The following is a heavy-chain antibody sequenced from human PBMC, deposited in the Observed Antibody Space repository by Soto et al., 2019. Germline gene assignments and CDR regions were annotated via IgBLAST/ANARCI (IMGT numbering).Heavy chain of an antibody. J-gene: IGHJ4*02. CDR2: IYYSGST. V-gene: IGHV4-59*01. CDR1: GGSISSYY. CDR3: ARDQGPGIAARVCEY. Sequence: SETLSVTWTVSGGSISSYYWSWIRLPPGKGLEWIGYIYYSGSTNYNPSLKSRVTISVDTSKNQFSLKLSSVTAADTAVYYCARDQGPGIAARVCEYWGQGTLVTVS. D-gene: IGHD6-6*01.